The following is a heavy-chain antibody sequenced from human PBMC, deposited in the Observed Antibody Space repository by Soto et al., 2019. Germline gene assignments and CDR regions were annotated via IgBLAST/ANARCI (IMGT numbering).Heavy chain of an antibody. CDR1: GVTLIDHY. CDR2: SREKDKGYSR. D-gene: IGHD3-22*01. CDR3: VRATYLSDSSGYTCCFDY. V-gene: IGHV3-72*01. Sequence: LSLSCGPSGVTLIDHYFDCVLQAPGKGVEWVGRSREKDKGYSRAYAESVKGRCSTSRDEYTNSVYLQMNRMKTEAADAYDCVRATYLSDSSGYTCCFDYWGQGTLVTVSS. J-gene: IGHJ4*02.